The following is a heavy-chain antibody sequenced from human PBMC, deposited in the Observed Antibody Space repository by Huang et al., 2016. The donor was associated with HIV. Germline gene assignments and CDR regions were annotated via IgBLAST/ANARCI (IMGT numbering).Heavy chain of an antibody. CDR3: ARLPGSITMIRGVITDPY. J-gene: IGHJ4*02. V-gene: IGHV4-39*01. D-gene: IGHD3-10*01. Sequence: QLQLQESGPGLVKPSETLSLTCTVSGGSIRSDNYYWGWIRQPPGKGLEWIGSIYYSGSTYYHPSLKGRVTITVDTSKNQFSLKMRSVTAADTAVYYCARLPGSITMIRGVITDPYWGQGTLVTVSS. CDR2: IYYSGST. CDR1: GGSIRSDNYY.